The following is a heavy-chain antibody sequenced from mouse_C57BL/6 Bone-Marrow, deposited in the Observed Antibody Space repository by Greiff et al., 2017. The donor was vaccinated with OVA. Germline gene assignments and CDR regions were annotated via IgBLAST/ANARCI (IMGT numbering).Heavy chain of an antibody. CDR1: GFTFSDYY. CDR3: ARMGGYPAWCAY. V-gene: IGHV5-12*01. J-gene: IGHJ3*01. CDR2: ISNGGGST. D-gene: IGHD2-2*01. Sequence: EVKVEESGGGLVQPGGSLKLSCAASGFTFSDYYMYWVRQTPEKRLEWVAYISNGGGSTYYPDTVKGRFTISRDNAKNTLYMQMSRLKAEDTAMYYCARMGGYPAWCAYWGQGTLVTVSA.